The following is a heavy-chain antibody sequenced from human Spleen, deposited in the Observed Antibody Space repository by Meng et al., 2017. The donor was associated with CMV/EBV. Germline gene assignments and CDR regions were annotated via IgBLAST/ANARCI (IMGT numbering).Heavy chain of an antibody. CDR1: GDNFSSYA. CDR2: IIPIFGTA. V-gene: IGHV1-69*05. CDR3: ASLYSSGYVDY. J-gene: IGHJ4*02. Sequence: SVKVSCKASGDNFSSYAFSWVRQAPGQGLEWMGGIIPIFGTAEYPQKFQGRVTMTRDTSISTAYMELSRLRSDDTAVYYCASLYSSGYVDYWGQGTLVTVSS. D-gene: IGHD6-19*01.